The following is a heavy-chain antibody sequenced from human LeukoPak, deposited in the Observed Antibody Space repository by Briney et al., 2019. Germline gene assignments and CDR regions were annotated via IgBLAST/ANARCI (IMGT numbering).Heavy chain of an antibody. CDR1: GGSISSYY. V-gene: IGHV4-59*01. D-gene: IGHD5-24*01. J-gene: IGHJ3*02. CDR3: ARMRRRERGGAFDI. CDR2: IYYSGST. Sequence: PSETLSLTCIVSGGSISSYYWSWIRQPPGKGLEWIGYIYYSGSTNYNPSLKSRVTISVDTSKNQFSLKLSSVTAADTAVYYCARMRRRERGGAFDIWGQGTMVTVSS.